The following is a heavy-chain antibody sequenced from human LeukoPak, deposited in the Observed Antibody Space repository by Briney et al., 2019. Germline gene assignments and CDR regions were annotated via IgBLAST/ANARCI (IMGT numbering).Heavy chain of an antibody. V-gene: IGHV3-30-3*01. J-gene: IGHJ4*02. D-gene: IGHD1-26*01. Sequence: PGGSLRLSCAASGFTFSSYAIHWVRQAPGKGLEWVAVIAYDGSNKYYADSVKGRFTVSRDNSKNTLYLQMNSLRAEDTAVYYCARDLVGAAIDYWGQGTLVTVSS. CDR1: GFTFSSYA. CDR3: ARDLVGAAIDY. CDR2: IAYDGSNK.